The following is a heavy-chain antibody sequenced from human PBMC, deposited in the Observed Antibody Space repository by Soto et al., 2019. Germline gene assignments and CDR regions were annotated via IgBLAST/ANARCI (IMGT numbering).Heavy chain of an antibody. D-gene: IGHD6-13*01. CDR2: IWYDGSNK. CDR1: GFTFSSYG. CDR3: ARGLAAGNYYYYGMDV. J-gene: IGHJ6*02. V-gene: IGHV3-33*01. Sequence: GGSLRLSCAASGFTFSSYGVHWVRQAPGKGLEWVAVIWYDGSNKYYADSVKGRFTISRDNSKNTLYLQMNSLRAEDTAVYYCARGLAAGNYYYYGMDVWGQGTTVTVSS.